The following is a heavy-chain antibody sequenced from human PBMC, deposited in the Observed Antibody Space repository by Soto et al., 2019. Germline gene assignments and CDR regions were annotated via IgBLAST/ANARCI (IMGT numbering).Heavy chain of an antibody. CDR2: IYPADSDT. CDR1: GYSFTNDW. Sequence: EVQLVQSGAEVKKPGESLKISCKVSGYSFTNDWIGWVRQMPGKGLEWMGIIYPADSDTRYSPSFQGQVTISVDKSVSTAYLQWSSLKASDTAIYYCARTDKSSWHLDHWGQGTPVTVSS. V-gene: IGHV5-51*03. J-gene: IGHJ4*02. CDR3: ARTDKSSWHLDH. D-gene: IGHD2-15*01.